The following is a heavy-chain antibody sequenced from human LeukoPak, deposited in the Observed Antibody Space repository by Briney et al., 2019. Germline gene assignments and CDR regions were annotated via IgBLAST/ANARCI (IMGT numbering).Heavy chain of an antibody. J-gene: IGHJ4*02. CDR2: IIPIFGTA. V-gene: IGHV1-69*05. CDR1: GGTFSSYA. Sequence: SVKVSCKASGGTFSSYAISWVRQAPGQGLEWMGRIIPIFGTANYAPKFQGRVKIITGEAKSTAYIELRSLRSEDTAVYYCAREARIAVAGAEFDYWGQGALVTVCS. CDR3: AREARIAVAGAEFDY. D-gene: IGHD6-19*01.